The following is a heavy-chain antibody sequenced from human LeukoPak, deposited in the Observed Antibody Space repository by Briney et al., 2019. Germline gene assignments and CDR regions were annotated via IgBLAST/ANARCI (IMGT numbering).Heavy chain of an antibody. Sequence: GGSLRLSCAASGFTFSSYAMSWVRQVPGKGLEWVSVISGSGDNTYYADSVKGRFTISRDNSKNMLYLQMNSLRAEDTAVYYCARDRIDLRYCSGGSCYLDYWGQGTLVTVSS. CDR1: GFTFSSYA. V-gene: IGHV3-23*01. D-gene: IGHD2-15*01. CDR3: ARDRIDLRYCSGGSCYLDY. CDR2: ISGSGDNT. J-gene: IGHJ4*02.